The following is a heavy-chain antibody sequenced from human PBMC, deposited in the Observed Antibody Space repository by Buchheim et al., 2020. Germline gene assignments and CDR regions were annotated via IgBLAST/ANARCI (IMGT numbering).Heavy chain of an antibody. CDR1: GFTFTTYA. V-gene: IGHV3-23*01. J-gene: IGHJ4*02. D-gene: IGHD1-26*01. CDR2: ISASGVRT. CDR3: AKEGGLVGEGDY. Sequence: EVQLLESGGGLVQPGGSLRLSCGASGFTFTTYAMSWVRQAAGKGLEWVSAISASGVRTYYADSVKGRFTISRDNSRNSLYLQMNSLRADDTAVYYSAKEGGLVGEGDYWGQGTL.